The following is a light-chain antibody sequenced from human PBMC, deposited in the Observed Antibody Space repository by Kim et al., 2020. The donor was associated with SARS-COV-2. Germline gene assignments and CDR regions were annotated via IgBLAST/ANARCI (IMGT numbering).Light chain of an antibody. CDR1: QSISTY. Sequence: EIVLTQSPATLSLSPGQRATLSCRASQSISTYLAWYQQKPGQAPRLFIYDASNRATGIPARFIGSGSGTVFTLTVSSLEPEDSAIYYCQQRNKWPRTFGEGTKVDIK. CDR3: QQRNKWPRT. J-gene: IGKJ1*01. CDR2: DAS. V-gene: IGKV3-11*01.